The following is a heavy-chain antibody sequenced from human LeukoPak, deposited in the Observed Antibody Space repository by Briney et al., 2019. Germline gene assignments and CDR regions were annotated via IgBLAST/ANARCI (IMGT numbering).Heavy chain of an antibody. CDR2: ISAYNGKR. CDR1: GYTFTNYG. Sequence: GASLKVSCKASGYTFTNYGISWVRHAPGQSLEWMSWISAYNGKRNYALTLRGRVTMTTDTSTSTAYMELGSLRADDTAVCYCARDERKYCSGGTCPAYFDYWGQGTLVTVSS. CDR3: ARDERKYCSGGTCPAYFDY. D-gene: IGHD2-15*01. V-gene: IGHV1-18*01. J-gene: IGHJ4*02.